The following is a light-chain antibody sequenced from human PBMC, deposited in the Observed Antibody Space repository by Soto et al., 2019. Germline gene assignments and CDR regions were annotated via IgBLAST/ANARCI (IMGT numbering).Light chain of an antibody. Sequence: QSALTQPASVSGSPGQSLTISCTGTNSDVGGYNYVSWYQQHPGKAPELMIYEVSHRPSGVSNRFSGSKSDNTASLTISGLQAEDEADYYCSSYTSISTLYVFGTGTKLTVL. CDR2: EVS. J-gene: IGLJ1*01. V-gene: IGLV2-14*01. CDR1: NSDVGGYNY. CDR3: SSYTSISTLYV.